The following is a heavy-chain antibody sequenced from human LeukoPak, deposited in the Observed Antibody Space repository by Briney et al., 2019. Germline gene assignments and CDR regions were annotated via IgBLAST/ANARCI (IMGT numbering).Heavy chain of an antibody. CDR2: IIPIFGTT. J-gene: IGHJ5*02. V-gene: IGHV1-69*05. D-gene: IGHD3-16*01. CDR3: AREHYDYVWGSYTLNWFDP. CDR1: GGTFSSYA. Sequence: SVKVSCKASGGTFSSYAISWVRQAPGQGLEWMGRIIPIFGTTNSAQKFHGRVTITTDESTSTAYMELRSLRSDDTAVYYCAREHYDYVWGSYTLNWFDPWGQGTLVTVSS.